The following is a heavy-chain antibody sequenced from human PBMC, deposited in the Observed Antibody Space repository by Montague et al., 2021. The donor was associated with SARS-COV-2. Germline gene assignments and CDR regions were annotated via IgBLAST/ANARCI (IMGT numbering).Heavy chain of an antibody. J-gene: IGHJ4*02. D-gene: IGHD6-19*01. V-gene: IGHV6-1*01. CDR3: ALAVAGRGGYDY. Sequence: CAISGDSDSINRAAWNSDRHSSSRGLEWLGRTYYRSKWNYEYAVSLKSRITINPDTSKNQFSLQVKSMTPEDTAVYYCALAVAGRGGYDYWGQGTLVTVS. CDR2: TYYRSKWNY. CDR1: GDSDSINRAA.